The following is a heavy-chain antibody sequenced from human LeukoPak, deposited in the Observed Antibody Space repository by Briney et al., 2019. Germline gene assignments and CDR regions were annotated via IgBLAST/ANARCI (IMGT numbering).Heavy chain of an antibody. V-gene: IGHV1-18*01. CDR1: GGTFSSYA. D-gene: IGHD3-22*01. J-gene: IGHJ4*02. CDR2: ISAYNGNT. Sequence: ASVTVSCKASGGTFSSYAISWVRQAPGQGLEWMGWISAYNGNTNYAQKLQGRVTMTTDTSTSTAYMELRSLRSDDTAVYYCATYYDSSGYYVSDYWGQGTLVTVSS. CDR3: ATYYDSSGYYVSDY.